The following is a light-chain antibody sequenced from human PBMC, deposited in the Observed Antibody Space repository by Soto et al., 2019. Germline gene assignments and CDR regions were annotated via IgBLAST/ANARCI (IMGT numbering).Light chain of an antibody. J-gene: IGKJ1*01. CDR3: QQYNSYSPT. V-gene: IGKV1-5*01. CDR2: DAS. CDR1: QSIMRY. Sequence: DIQLTQSPSSMSPSLGVRGTIXCRASQSIMRYFIRYQHKRGKAPKLLIYDASSLERGGPPRCSGSGSGTEFTPPISRLQPDDFATYYGQQYNSYSPTFGQGTKVDI.